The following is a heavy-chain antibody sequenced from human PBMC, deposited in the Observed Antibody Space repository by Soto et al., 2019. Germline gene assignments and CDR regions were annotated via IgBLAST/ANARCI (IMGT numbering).Heavy chain of an antibody. CDR3: ARDPAAEYYFDY. V-gene: IGHV3-53*01. CDR2: IYSGGST. D-gene: IGHD6-13*01. J-gene: IGHJ4*02. CDR1: GFTVSSNY. Sequence: EVQLVESGGGLIQPGGSLRLSCAASGFTVSSNYMSWVRQAPGKGLEWVSVIYSGGSTYYADSVKGRFTISRDNSKNTLYLLMNSLRAEDTAVYYCARDPAAEYYFDYWGPGTLVTVSS.